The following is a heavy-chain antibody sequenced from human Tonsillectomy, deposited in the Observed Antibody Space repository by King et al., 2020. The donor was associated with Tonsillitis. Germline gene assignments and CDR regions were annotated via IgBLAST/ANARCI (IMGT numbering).Heavy chain of an antibody. V-gene: IGHV3-30*18. CDR2: ISYVGSNK. CDR1: GFTFSNYG. J-gene: IGHJ4*02. Sequence: QLVQSGGGVVQPGRSLRLSCAASGFTFSNYGMHWVRQAPGKGLEWVAVISYVGSNKYYADSVKGRFTISRDDAKNTLYLQMNSLRAEDTAVYYCAKDLSGSHWGQGTLVTVSS. D-gene: IGHD3-9*01. CDR3: AKDLSGSH.